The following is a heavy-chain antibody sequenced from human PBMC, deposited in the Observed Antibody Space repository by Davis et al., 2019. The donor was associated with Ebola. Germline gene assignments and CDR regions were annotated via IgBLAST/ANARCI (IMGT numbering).Heavy chain of an antibody. J-gene: IGHJ6*03. CDR3: ARVNWGSRGWGMDV. V-gene: IGHV3-48*02. CDR1: GFTFSGSA. CDR2: ISSGGVTT. D-gene: IGHD3-16*01. Sequence: GESLKISCAASGFTFSGSAMHWVRQASGKGLEWLSYISSGGVTTYYADSVTGRFSTSRDNAKNSLFLQMSSLRNEDTAVYYCARVNWGSRGWGMDVWGNGTTVTVSS.